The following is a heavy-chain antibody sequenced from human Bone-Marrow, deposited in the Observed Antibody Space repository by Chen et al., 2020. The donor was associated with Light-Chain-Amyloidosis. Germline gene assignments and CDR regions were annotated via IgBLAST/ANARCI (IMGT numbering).Heavy chain of an antibody. D-gene: IGHD3-9*01. CDR1: GFILSNYD. J-gene: IGHJ6*02. CDR3: AKDRRPYDILTRYYSGFYYYYYGMDV. Sequence: QVQLVESGGGVVQPGRSLRLSCAASGFILSNYDIHWVRQAPGKGLEWVALISYDGNNTYYVDSVKGRFTISRDNSKNTLYLQMSSLRPEDTAVYYCAKDRRPYDILTRYYSGFYYYYYGMDVWGQGTSVTVS. V-gene: IGHV3-30*18. CDR2: ISYDGNNT.